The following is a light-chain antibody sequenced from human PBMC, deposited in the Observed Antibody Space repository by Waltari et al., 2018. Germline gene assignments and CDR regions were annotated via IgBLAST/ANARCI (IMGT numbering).Light chain of an antibody. CDR2: GAS. Sequence: ETVMTQSPATLSVSPGEGATLSCRASQRVSSNLAWYQQKPGQAPRLLIYGASTRASGIPARFSGSGSGTEFTLTISSLQSEDFAVYFCQQYHDWPPYTFGQGPSWRSN. V-gene: IGKV3-15*01. CDR1: QRVSSN. J-gene: IGKJ2*01. CDR3: QQYHDWPPYT.